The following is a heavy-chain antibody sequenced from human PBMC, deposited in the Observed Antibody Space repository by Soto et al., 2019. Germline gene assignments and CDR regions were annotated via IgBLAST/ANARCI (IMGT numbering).Heavy chain of an antibody. Sequence: QVQLQESGPGLVKPSETLSLTCTVSGGSISDYSLSWIRPSAGKGLEWVGRVHINGNTHYNPSLRGRGTMSVDTSNNQFHLRVTSVTAADTAVYYCARESGDNWTYEVYWGQGTLVAVSS. CDR3: ARESGDNWTYEVY. V-gene: IGHV4-4*07. CDR1: GGSISDYS. D-gene: IGHD1-7*01. CDR2: VHINGNT. J-gene: IGHJ4*02.